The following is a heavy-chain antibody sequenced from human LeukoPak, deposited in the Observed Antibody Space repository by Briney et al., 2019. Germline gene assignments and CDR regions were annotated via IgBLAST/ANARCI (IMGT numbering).Heavy chain of an antibody. V-gene: IGHV4-34*01. CDR2: INHSGST. D-gene: IGHD3-22*01. CDR3: ARGGRITMIVVVRPLDY. J-gene: IGHJ4*02. CDR1: GGSFSGYY. Sequence: SETLSLTCAVYGGSFSGYYWSWIRQPPGKGLEWIGEINHSGSTYYNPSLKSRVTISVDTSKNQFSLKLSSVTAADTAVYYCARGGRITMIVVVRPLDYWGQGTLVTVSS.